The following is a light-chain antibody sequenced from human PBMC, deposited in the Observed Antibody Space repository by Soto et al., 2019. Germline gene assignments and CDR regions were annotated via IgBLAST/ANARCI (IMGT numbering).Light chain of an antibody. Sequence: QSVLTQPASVSGSPGQSITISCTGASSDVGGYNYVSWYQQYPGKAPKLMIYEVSNRPSGVSNRFSGSKSVNTASLTISGLQAEDEADYYCTSYTSSSTLVFGGGTKVTVL. CDR1: SSDVGGYNY. CDR3: TSYTSSSTLV. CDR2: EVS. V-gene: IGLV2-14*01. J-gene: IGLJ2*01.